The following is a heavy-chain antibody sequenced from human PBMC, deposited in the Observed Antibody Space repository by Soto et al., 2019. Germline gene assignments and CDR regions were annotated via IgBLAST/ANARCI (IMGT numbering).Heavy chain of an antibody. CDR2: IIPIFGTA. CDR1: GGTFSSYA. V-gene: IGHV1-69*13. CDR3: AILITMVRGVIMPFDY. Sequence: ASVKVSCKASGGTFSSYAISWVRQAPGQGLEWMGGIIPIFGTANYAQKFQGRVTITADESTSTAYMELSSLRSEDTAVYYCAILITMVRGVIMPFDYWGQGTLVTVSS. D-gene: IGHD3-10*01. J-gene: IGHJ4*02.